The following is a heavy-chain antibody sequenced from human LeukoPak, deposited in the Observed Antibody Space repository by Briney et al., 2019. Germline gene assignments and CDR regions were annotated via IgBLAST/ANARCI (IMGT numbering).Heavy chain of an antibody. CDR2: IYYSGST. CDR1: GGSISSGGYY. D-gene: IGHD6-19*01. J-gene: IGHJ3*02. Sequence: PSQTLSLTCTVSGGSISSGGYYWSWIRQHPGKGLEWIGYIYYSGSTYYNPSLKSRVTISVDTSKNQISLKLSSVTAADTAVYYCARSISSGWYDAFDIWGQGTMVTVSS. CDR3: ARSISSGWYDAFDI. V-gene: IGHV4-31*03.